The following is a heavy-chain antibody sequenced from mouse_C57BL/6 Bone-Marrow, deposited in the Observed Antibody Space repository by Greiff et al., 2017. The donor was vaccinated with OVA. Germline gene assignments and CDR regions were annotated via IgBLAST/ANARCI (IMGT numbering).Heavy chain of an antibody. J-gene: IGHJ4*01. CDR1: GFTFSSYA. V-gene: IGHV5-9-1*02. Sequence: EVKVVESGEGLVKPGGSLKLSCAASGFTFSSYAMSWVRQTPEKRLEWVAYISSGGDYIYYADTVKGRFTISRDNARNTLYLQMSSLKSEDTAMYYYTREIYYGSSYYAMDYWGQGTSVTVSS. D-gene: IGHD1-1*01. CDR2: ISSGGDYI. CDR3: TREIYYGSSYYAMDY.